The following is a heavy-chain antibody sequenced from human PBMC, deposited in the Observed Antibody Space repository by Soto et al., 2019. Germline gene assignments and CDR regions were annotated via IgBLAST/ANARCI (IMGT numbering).Heavy chain of an antibody. D-gene: IGHD2-2*01. CDR1: GFTFSSYW. Sequence: EVQLVESGGGLVQPGGSLRLSCAASGFTFSSYWMNWVRQAPGKGLVWVSRINSDGSSTSYADSVKGRFTISRENAKNTRYLQMTSRRAEDTAVYHCARWGYELLFAFDIWGQGTMVTVSS. CDR2: INSDGSST. CDR3: ARWGYELLFAFDI. V-gene: IGHV3-74*01. J-gene: IGHJ3*02.